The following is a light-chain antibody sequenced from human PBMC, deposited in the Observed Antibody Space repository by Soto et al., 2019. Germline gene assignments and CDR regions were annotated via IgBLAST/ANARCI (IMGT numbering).Light chain of an antibody. J-gene: IGLJ1*01. CDR1: SSDVGGYNY. V-gene: IGLV2-14*03. Sequence: QSALTQPASVSGSPGQSINISCTGTSSDVGGYNYVSWYQHHPDKAPKLIIYDVSNRPSGVSNPFSGSESGNTASLTISGLQPEDEADYYCSSYTTSNTRQIVFGTGTKVTVL. CDR2: DVS. CDR3: SSYTTSNTRQIV.